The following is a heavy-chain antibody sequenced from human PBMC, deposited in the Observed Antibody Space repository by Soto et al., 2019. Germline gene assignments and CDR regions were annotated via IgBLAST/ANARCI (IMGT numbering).Heavy chain of an antibody. CDR3: ARGPYFDWLLHYYYMDV. Sequence: SETLSLTCTVSGGSISSYYWSWIRQPPGKGLEWIGYIYYSGSTNYNPSLKSRVTISVDTSKNQFSLKLSSVTAADTAVYYCARGPYFDWLLHYYYMDVWGKGTTVTVSS. CDR2: IYYSGST. J-gene: IGHJ6*03. D-gene: IGHD3-9*01. V-gene: IGHV4-59*08. CDR1: GGSISSYY.